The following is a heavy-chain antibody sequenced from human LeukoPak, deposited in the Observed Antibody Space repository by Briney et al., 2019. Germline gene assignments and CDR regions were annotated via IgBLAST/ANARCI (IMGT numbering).Heavy chain of an antibody. CDR3: ARGLRLGEATWFDP. CDR1: GFTFSSYG. Sequence: GGSLRLSCAASGFTFSSYGMHWVRQAPGKGLEWVAFIRYDGSNKYYADSVKGRFTISRDNSKNTLYLQMNSLRAEDTAVYYCARGLRLGEATWFDPWGQGTLVTVSS. CDR2: IRYDGSNK. V-gene: IGHV3-30*02. J-gene: IGHJ5*02. D-gene: IGHD3-16*01.